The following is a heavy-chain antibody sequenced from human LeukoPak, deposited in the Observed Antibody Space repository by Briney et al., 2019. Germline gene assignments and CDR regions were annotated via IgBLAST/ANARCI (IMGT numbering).Heavy chain of an antibody. CDR1: GCTFSSHS. CDR3: ARFETRAVAAKDY. V-gene: IGHV3-21*01. CDR2: ISSDSTYI. D-gene: IGHD6-19*01. Sequence: PGGSLRLSCAASGCTFSSHSMNWVRQAPGKGLEWVSSISSDSTYIYHADSVKGRFTISRDNAKNSLYLQMNSPRAEDTAVYYCARFETRAVAAKDYWGQGTLVTVSS. J-gene: IGHJ4*02.